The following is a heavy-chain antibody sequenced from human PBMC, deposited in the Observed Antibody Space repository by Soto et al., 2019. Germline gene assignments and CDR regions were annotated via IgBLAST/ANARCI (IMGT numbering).Heavy chain of an antibody. D-gene: IGHD3-3*01. CDR1: GYNFAGYW. J-gene: IGHJ4*02. CDR2: IYPSDSDT. V-gene: IGHV5-51*04. Sequence: GESLKISCKGSGYNFAGYWIAWVRQMPGKGLELMGIIYPSDSDTRYRPSFQGQVTISADKPISSAYLQWSSLRASDTAMYYCARGGVSTSTFDYWGQGTQGTV. CDR3: ARGGVSTSTFDY.